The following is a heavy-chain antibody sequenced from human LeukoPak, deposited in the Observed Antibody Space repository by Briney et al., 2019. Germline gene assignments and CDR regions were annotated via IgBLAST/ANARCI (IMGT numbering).Heavy chain of an antibody. D-gene: IGHD3-3*01. Sequence: ASVRVSCKASGYTFTSYYMHWVRQAPGQGLEWMGIINPSGGSTSYAQKFQGRVTMTRDTSTSTVYMELSSLRSEDTAVYYCARDADVLRFLEWFNTPYFDYWGQGTLVTVSS. V-gene: IGHV1-46*01. CDR1: GYTFTSYY. J-gene: IGHJ4*02. CDR2: INPSGGST. CDR3: ARDADVLRFLEWFNTPYFDY.